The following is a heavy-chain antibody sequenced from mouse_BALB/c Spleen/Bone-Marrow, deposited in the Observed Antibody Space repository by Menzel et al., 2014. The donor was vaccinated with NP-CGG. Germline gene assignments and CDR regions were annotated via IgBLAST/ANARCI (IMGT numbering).Heavy chain of an antibody. D-gene: IGHD2-14*01. Sequence: QFQLQQPWAERVMPGASVKMSCKPSGHTFTDYWIHWAKQRPGQGLEWIGAIDTSDSYTSYIQKFKGKATLTVDESSKPDYMQHSSLTSEDSAVYCCVRSDYRCDPLAYWGQGTLVTIS. CDR2: IDTSDSYT. CDR1: GHTFTDYW. V-gene: IGHV1-69*01. CDR3: VRSDYRCDPLAY. J-gene: IGHJ3*01.